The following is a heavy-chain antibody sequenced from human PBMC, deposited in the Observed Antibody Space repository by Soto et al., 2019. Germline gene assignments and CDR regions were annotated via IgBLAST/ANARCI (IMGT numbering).Heavy chain of an antibody. V-gene: IGHV3-23*01. CDR2: ISGSGGST. Sequence: GGSLRLSCAASGFTFSSYAMSWVRQAPGKGLEWVSAISGSGGSTYYADSVKGRFTISRDNSKNTLYLQMNSLRAEDTAVYYCAKDPYYYDSSGYYREENFDYWGQGTLVTVSS. D-gene: IGHD3-22*01. CDR3: AKDPYYYDSSGYYREENFDY. J-gene: IGHJ4*02. CDR1: GFTFSSYA.